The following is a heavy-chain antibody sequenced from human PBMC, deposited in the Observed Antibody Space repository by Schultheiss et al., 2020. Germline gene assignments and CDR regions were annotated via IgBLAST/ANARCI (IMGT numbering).Heavy chain of an antibody. D-gene: IGHD2-8*02. J-gene: IGHJ4*02. V-gene: IGHV3-21*01. CDR2: ISSSSSYI. Sequence: GGSLRLSCAASGFTFSSYSMNWVRQAPGKGLEWVSSISSSSSYIYYADSVKGRFTISRDNAKNSLYLQMNSLRAEDTAVYYCAVMCTGGVCYSAFGFDYWGQGTLVTVAS. CDR3: AVMCTGGVCYSAFGFDY. CDR1: GFTFSSYS.